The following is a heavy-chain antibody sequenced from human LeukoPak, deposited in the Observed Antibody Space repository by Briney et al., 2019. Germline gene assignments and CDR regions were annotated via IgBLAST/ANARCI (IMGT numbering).Heavy chain of an antibody. D-gene: IGHD3-3*01. CDR1: GGSISSYY. CDR3: ARGDFPGRLNY. V-gene: IGHV4-59*01. J-gene: IGHJ4*02. CDR2: IYYTGST. Sequence: ETLSLTCTVSGGSISSYYWSWIRQPPGKGLEEIGYIYYTGSTNYNPSLKSRVTISVDTSKNQISLKMSSVTAADTAVYYSARGDFPGRLNYWGQGTLVSVSS.